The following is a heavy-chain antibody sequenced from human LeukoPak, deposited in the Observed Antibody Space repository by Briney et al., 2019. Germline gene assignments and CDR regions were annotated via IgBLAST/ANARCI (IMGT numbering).Heavy chain of an antibody. CDR1: GFVFNNYW. CDR2: IKQDANEK. J-gene: IGHJ6*03. CDR3: ARAPHLDYMGV. V-gene: IGHV3-7*01. Sequence: PGGSLRLSCAASGFVFNNYWMTWVRQVPGKGLEWVDNIKQDANEKYFVDSVRGRFTISRDNAQNSLNLQMDSLRAEDTAVYYCARAPHLDYMGVWGKGTTVTVSS.